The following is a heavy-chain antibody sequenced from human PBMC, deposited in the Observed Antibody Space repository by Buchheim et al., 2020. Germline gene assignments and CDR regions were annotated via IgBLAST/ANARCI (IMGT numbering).Heavy chain of an antibody. Sequence: QVQLQESGPGLVKPSQILSLTCSVSGASISSGDYYWTWIRQPSGKGLEWIGYIYYSGSTYYSPSLKSRFTISLHTSKNQFSLRMTSVTAADTAVYYCARVLLWSGESQGVNYGTDVWGQGTT. J-gene: IGHJ6*02. CDR2: IYYSGST. CDR3: ARVLLWSGESQGVNYGTDV. CDR1: GASISSGDYY. D-gene: IGHD3-10*01. V-gene: IGHV4-30-4*01.